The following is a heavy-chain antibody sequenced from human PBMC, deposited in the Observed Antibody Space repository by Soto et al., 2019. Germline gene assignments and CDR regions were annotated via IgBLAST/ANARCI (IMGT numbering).Heavy chain of an antibody. J-gene: IGHJ3*02. CDR2: IKSKTDGGTT. V-gene: IGHV3-15*01. CDR3: TTYYVDYDFWSGYYPTNDAFDI. D-gene: IGHD3-3*01. Sequence: GGSLRLSCAASGFTFSNAWMSWVRQAPGKGLEWVGRIKSKTDGGTTDYAAPVKGRFTISRDDSKNTLYLQMNSLKTEDTAVYYCTTYYVDYDFWSGYYPTNDAFDIWGQGTMVTVSS. CDR1: GFTFSNAW.